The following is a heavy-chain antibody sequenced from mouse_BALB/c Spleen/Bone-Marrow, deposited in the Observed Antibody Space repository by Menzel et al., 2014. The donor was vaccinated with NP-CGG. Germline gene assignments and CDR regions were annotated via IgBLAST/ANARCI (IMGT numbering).Heavy chain of an antibody. J-gene: IGHJ2*01. CDR2: ISDGGSYT. D-gene: IGHD2-4*01. V-gene: IGHV5-4*02. Sequence: EVMLVESGGGLVKPGGSLKLSCAAPGFTFSDYYMYWVRQTPEKRLEWVATISDGGSYTYYPDSVKGRFTISRDNAKNNLYLQMSSLKSEDTAMYYCARVSYDYFDYWGQGTTLTVSS. CDR3: ARVSYDYFDY. CDR1: GFTFSDYY.